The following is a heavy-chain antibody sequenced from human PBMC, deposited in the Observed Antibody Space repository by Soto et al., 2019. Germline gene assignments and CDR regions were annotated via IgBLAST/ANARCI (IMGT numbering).Heavy chain of an antibody. Sequence: GASVKVSCKASGFTFTSSAVQWVRQARGQRLEWIGWIVVGSGNTNYAQKFQERVTITRDMSTSTAYMGLSSLRSEDTAVYYCAAEGAAALYYYYGMDVWGQGTTVTVSS. V-gene: IGHV1-58*01. J-gene: IGHJ6*02. CDR1: GFTFTSSA. CDR3: AAEGAAALYYYYGMDV. D-gene: IGHD6-13*01. CDR2: IVVGSGNT.